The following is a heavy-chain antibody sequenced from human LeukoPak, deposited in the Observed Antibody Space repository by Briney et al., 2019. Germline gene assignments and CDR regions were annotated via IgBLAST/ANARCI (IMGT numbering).Heavy chain of an antibody. CDR1: GFTFSSYA. D-gene: IGHD6-19*01. CDR3: AKDLTYSSASRGCFDY. Sequence: PGRSLRLSCAASGFTFSSYAMSWVRQAPGKGLEWVSAISGSGGSTHSADSVKGRFTISRDNSKHTLYLQMNSLRAEDTAVYYCAKDLTYSSASRGCFDYWGQGTLVTVSS. J-gene: IGHJ4*02. CDR2: ISGSGGST. V-gene: IGHV3-23*01.